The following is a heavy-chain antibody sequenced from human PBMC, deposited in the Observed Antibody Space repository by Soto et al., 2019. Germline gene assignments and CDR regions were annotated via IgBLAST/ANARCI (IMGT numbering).Heavy chain of an antibody. CDR1: GYTFTSYA. D-gene: IGHD2-2*01. J-gene: IGHJ6*02. Sequence: ASVKVSCKASGYTFTSYAMHWVRQAPGQRLEWMGWINAGNGNTKYSQKFQGRVTITRDTSASTAYMELSSLRSEDTAVYYCASKRYCSSTSCYFFGPYGMDVWGQGTTVTVSS. CDR2: INAGNGNT. CDR3: ASKRYCSSTSCYFFGPYGMDV. V-gene: IGHV1-3*01.